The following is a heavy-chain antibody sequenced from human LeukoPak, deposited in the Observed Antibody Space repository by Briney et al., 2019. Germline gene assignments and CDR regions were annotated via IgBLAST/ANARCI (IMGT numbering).Heavy chain of an antibody. CDR1: GFTFSNAW. J-gene: IGHJ4*02. CDR3: TTDTADDFWSGYSRYYFDY. Sequence: GGSLRLSCAASGFTFSNAWMSWVRQAPGKGLEWVGRIKSKTDGGTTDYAAPVKGRFTISRDDSKNTLYLQMNSLKTEDTAVYYCTTDTADDFWSGYSRYYFDYWGQGTLVTVSS. V-gene: IGHV3-15*01. CDR2: IKSKTDGGTT. D-gene: IGHD3-3*01.